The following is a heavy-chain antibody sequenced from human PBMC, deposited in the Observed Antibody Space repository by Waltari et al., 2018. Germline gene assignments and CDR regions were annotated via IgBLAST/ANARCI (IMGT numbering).Heavy chain of an antibody. D-gene: IGHD6-19*01. CDR2: INAGNGNT. V-gene: IGHV1-3*01. J-gene: IGHJ4*02. CDR3: ARAGRTGYSSGWYGLGY. Sequence: QVQLVQSGAEVKKPGASVKVSCKASGYTFTSYAMHWVRQAPGQRLEWMGWINAGNGNTKYSQKFQGRVTITRDTSASTAYMELSSLRSEDTAVYYCARAGRTGYSSGWYGLGYWGQGTLVTVSS. CDR1: GYTFTSYA.